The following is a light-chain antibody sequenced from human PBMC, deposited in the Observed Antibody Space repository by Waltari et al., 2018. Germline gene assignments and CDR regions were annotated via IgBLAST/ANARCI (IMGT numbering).Light chain of an antibody. V-gene: IGKV3-20*01. Sequence: IVLTQSPGTLSLSPGERATLPCRASQSVSSSYLAWYQQNPGQAPRLLIYGASSRATGIPDRFSGSGSGTDFTLTISRLEPEDFAVYYCQQYGSSRGITFGQGTRLEIK. CDR2: GAS. CDR3: QQYGSSRGIT. CDR1: QSVSSSY. J-gene: IGKJ5*01.